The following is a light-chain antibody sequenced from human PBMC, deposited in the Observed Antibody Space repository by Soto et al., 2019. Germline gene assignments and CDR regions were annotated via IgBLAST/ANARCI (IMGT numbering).Light chain of an antibody. CDR3: QQYNTYPLT. Sequence: ASVGGRDTITCRASQSVGDSLAWYQQRPGKAPKLLIFDASILESGVPSRFSGSGSGTEFTLTISSLQPDDFATYYCQQYNTYPLTFGGGTKVDIK. V-gene: IGKV1-5*01. CDR2: DAS. CDR1: QSVGDS. J-gene: IGKJ4*01.